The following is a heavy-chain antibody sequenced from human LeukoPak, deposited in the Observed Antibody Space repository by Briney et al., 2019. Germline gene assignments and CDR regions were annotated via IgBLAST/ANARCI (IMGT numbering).Heavy chain of an antibody. V-gene: IGHV3-7*01. Sequence: GGSLRLSCAASGFTFRNYWMSWVRQAPGKGPEWVANIKQDGGEIYYVDSVKGRFTISRDNAKNSLYLQMNSLRAEDTAVYYCARDKVVGATYFDYWGQGTLVTVSS. J-gene: IGHJ4*02. CDR2: IKQDGGEI. D-gene: IGHD1-26*01. CDR1: GFTFRNYW. CDR3: ARDKVVGATYFDY.